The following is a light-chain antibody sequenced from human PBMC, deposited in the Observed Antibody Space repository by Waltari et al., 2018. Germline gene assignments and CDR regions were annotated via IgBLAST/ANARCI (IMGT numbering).Light chain of an antibody. V-gene: IGKV4-1*01. CDR3: QQYYDSPHT. J-gene: IGKJ2*01. Sequence: DIQMTQSPDSLAVSLGERATVNCRSNQGLFYIPNGRGYLAWSQQRPGQPPRLLLSWASVRGPGVPDRFSGSGSATDFTLTIASLQAEDVATYFCQQYYDSPHTFGQGTKLDIK. CDR1: QGLFYIPNGRGY. CDR2: WAS.